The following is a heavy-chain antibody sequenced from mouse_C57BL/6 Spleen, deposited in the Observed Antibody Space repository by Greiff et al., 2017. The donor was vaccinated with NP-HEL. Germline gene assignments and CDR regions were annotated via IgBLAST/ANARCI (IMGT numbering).Heavy chain of an antibody. CDR1: GFTFSSYA. J-gene: IGHJ4*01. CDR2: ISDGGSYT. CDR3: ARDRGLLGAMDY. D-gene: IGHD2-3*01. V-gene: IGHV5-4*01. Sequence: EVMLVESGGGLVKPGGSLKLSCAASGFTFSSYAMSWVRQTPEKRLEWVATISDGGSYTYYPDNVKGRFTISRDNAKNNLYLQMSHLKSEDTAMYYCARDRGLLGAMDYWGQGTSVTVSS.